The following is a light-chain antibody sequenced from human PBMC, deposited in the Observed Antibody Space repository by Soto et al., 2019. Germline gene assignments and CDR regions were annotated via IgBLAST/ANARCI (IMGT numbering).Light chain of an antibody. J-gene: IGKJ2*01. CDR2: KAS. Sequence: DLQMTQSPSTLSASIGDRVTITCRASQRITNWLVWYQQKPGKAPKLLIYKASSLESGVSSRFSGSGSGTEFTLTISSLQPDDVATYYCQQYNSYPYTFGQGPQLAIQ. CDR1: QRITNW. CDR3: QQYNSYPYT. V-gene: IGKV1-5*03.